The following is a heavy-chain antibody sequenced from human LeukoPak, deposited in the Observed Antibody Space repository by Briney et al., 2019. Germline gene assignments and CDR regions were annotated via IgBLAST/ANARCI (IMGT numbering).Heavy chain of an antibody. CDR3: ARSAADTAMVVFDY. V-gene: IGHV1-2*07. J-gene: IGHJ4*02. CDR2: INPNSGGT. CDR1: GHTFTGYY. D-gene: IGHD5-18*01. Sequence: ASVKVSCKASGHTFTGYYMHWVRQAPGQGLEWMGWINPNSGGTNYAHKFQGRVTMTRDTSISTAYMELSRLRSDDTAVYYCARSAADTAMVVFDYWGQGTLVTVSS.